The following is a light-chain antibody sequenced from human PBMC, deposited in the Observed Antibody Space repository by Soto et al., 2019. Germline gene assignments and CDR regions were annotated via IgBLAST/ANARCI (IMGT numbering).Light chain of an antibody. CDR3: QQYNNWPLIT. CDR2: GAS. Sequence: EVVLTQSPGTLSLSPGERATLSCRASPTVSSTFLAWYQQKPGQAPRLLMYGASTRATGIPARFSGSGSGTEFTLTITSLQSEDFAVYYCQQYNNWPLITFGQGTRLEIK. CDR1: PTVSST. V-gene: IGKV3-15*01. J-gene: IGKJ5*01.